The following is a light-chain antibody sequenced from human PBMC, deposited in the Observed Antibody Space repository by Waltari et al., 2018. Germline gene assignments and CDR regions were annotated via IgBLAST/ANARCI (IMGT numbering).Light chain of an antibody. CDR2: DAS. CDR3: QQYDDFPPYT. Sequence: DIQMTQSPSSLSASVGDRVTISCQASRDINNFLNWYQQKPGEAPTLLIYDASNLEIGVPSRFSGRGSGTHFTFTISSLQPEDVATYYCQQYDDFPPYTFGQGTKVEIK. V-gene: IGKV1-33*01. CDR1: RDINNF. J-gene: IGKJ2*01.